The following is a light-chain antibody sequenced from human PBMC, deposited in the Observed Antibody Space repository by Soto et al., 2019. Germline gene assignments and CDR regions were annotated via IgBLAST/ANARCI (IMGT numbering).Light chain of an antibody. CDR1: QGINTY. V-gene: IGKV1-16*01. CDR3: QQYERYPPS. CDR2: GAT. Sequence: DIQMTQSPSSLSASVGDRVTIGSRASQGINTYLAWFQQKPGKAPKSLIYGATNLQSGVPPRFSGSGSGTDFSLTISSLQPEDVATYYCQQYERYPPSFSGGTKLEI. J-gene: IGKJ4*01.